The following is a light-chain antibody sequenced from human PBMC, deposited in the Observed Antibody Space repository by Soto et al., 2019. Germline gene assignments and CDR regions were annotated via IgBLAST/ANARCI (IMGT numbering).Light chain of an antibody. V-gene: IGKV3-20*01. Sequence: EILLTQSPGTLSLSPGERATLSCRASQTISSDLAGYQQKPGQAPRLVIYRALNRATGIPDRFSGSGSRTDFTLTINRLEPEDCAVYYCQLFGRSVTFGPGTKVDIK. CDR2: RAL. CDR3: QLFGRSVT. J-gene: IGKJ3*01. CDR1: QTISSD.